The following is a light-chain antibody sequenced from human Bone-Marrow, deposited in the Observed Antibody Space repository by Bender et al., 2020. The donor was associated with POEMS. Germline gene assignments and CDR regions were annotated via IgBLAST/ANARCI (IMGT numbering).Light chain of an antibody. Sequence: SYELTHPPSVSVSPGQTASISCSGDNLGNKYVSWYQQKPGQSPVLVVYQDIKRPSGIPERISGSTSGNTATLTISGTQSMDEADYYCQVWDRSTGVVFGGGTRLTVL. CDR2: QDI. CDR3: QVWDRSTGVV. J-gene: IGLJ2*01. V-gene: IGLV3-1*01. CDR1: NLGNKY.